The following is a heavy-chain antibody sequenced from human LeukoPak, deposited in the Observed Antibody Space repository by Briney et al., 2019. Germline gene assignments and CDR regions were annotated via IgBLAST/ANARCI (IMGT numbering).Heavy chain of an antibody. CDR3: ARSPSITMIEA. J-gene: IGHJ5*02. D-gene: IGHD3-22*01. V-gene: IGHV4-4*07. CDR2: IYTSGST. Sequence: PSETLSLTCTVSGGFINSYYWSWIRQPAGKGLEWIGRIYTSGSTNYNPSLKSRVTISVDKSKNQFSLKLSSVTAADTAVYYCARSPSITMIEAWGQGTLVTVSS. CDR1: GGFINSYY.